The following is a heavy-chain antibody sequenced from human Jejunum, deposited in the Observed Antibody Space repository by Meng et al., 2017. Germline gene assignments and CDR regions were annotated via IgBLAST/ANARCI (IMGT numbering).Heavy chain of an antibody. Sequence: QVQLVESGGGVVQPGRSLRLSGAASGLTFSAYAMHWIRQAPGKGLEWVAVISYDGMNKYYADSVKGRFTISRDNSKNTLYLQLNSLRAEDTAVYYCARGGPRIYSSSVKGSWSQGTLVTVSS. CDR1: GLTFSAYA. CDR2: ISYDGMNK. V-gene: IGHV3-30*04. J-gene: IGHJ5*02. D-gene: IGHD6-6*01. CDR3: ARGGPRIYSSSVKGS.